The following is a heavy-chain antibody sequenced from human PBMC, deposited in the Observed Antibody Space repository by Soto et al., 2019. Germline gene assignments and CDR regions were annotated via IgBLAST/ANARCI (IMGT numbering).Heavy chain of an antibody. D-gene: IGHD3-10*01. J-gene: IGHJ5*02. V-gene: IGHV1-24*01. CDR2: FDPEDGET. Sequence: GASVKVSCKVSGYTLTELSMHWVRQAPGKGLEWMGGFDPEDGETIYAQKFQGRVTMTEDTSTDTAYMELSSLRSEDTAVYYCAKDSDPVGECANWFDPWGQGTLVTVSS. CDR3: AKDSDPVGECANWFDP. CDR1: GYTLTELS.